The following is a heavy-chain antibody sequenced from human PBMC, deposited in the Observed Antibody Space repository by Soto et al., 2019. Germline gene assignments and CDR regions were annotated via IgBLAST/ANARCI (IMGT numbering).Heavy chain of an antibody. CDR3: AKGGSTWSADY. CDR2: ITSGGSTM. V-gene: IGHV3-48*01. Sequence: EVQLVESGGGLVQPGGSLRLSCAASGFIFSSYTMNWVRQAPGKGLEWVSYITSGGSTMSYADSVRGRFTISRDNAKNLLYLHMNSLRAEDTAVYYCAKGGSTWSADYWGQGTLVTVSS. CDR1: GFIFSSYT. D-gene: IGHD6-13*01. J-gene: IGHJ4*02.